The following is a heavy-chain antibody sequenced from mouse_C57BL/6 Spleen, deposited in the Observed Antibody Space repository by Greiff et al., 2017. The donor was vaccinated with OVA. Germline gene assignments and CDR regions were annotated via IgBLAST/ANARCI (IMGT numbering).Heavy chain of an antibody. V-gene: IGHV1-55*01. CDR3: ARGVRDWFAY. Sequence: QVQLQQPGAELVKPGASVKMSCKASGYTFTSYWITCVKQRPGQGLEWLGDIYPGSGSTNYNEKFKSKATLTVDTSSSTAYMQLSSLTSEDSAVYYCARGVRDWFAYWGQGTLVTVSA. CDR2: IYPGSGST. D-gene: IGHD2-2*01. CDR1: GYTFTSYW. J-gene: IGHJ3*01.